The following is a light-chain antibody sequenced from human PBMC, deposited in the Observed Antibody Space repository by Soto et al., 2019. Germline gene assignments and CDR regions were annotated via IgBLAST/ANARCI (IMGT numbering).Light chain of an antibody. V-gene: IGKV3-11*01. CDR3: QQRSNWPPGIA. Sequence: VVLTQSPATLSLSPGERATLSCRASQSVTSNYLAWYQQKPGQAPRLLIYGISSRATGIPARFSGSGSGTDFTLTISSLEPEDFAVYYCQQRSNWPPGIAFGQGTRLEIK. CDR2: GIS. CDR1: QSVTSNY. J-gene: IGKJ5*01.